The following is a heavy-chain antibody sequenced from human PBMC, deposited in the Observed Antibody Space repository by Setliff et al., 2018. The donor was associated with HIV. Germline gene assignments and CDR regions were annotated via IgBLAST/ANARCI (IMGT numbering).Heavy chain of an antibody. CDR1: GYRFTTYW. Sequence: GESLKISCKGSGYRFTTYWIGWVRQMPGKGLEWMGIIYPGDSDTRYSPSFQGQVTISADKSISTAYLQWSSLKASDTAMYYCARHPIDYNFWSGSPDPWGQGTLVTVSS. V-gene: IGHV5-51*01. D-gene: IGHD3-3*01. CDR3: ARHPIDYNFWSGSPDP. CDR2: IYPGDSDT. J-gene: IGHJ5*02.